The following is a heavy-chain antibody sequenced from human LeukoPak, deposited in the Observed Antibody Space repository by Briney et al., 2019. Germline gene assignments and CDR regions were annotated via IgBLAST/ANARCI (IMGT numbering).Heavy chain of an antibody. D-gene: IGHD3-10*01. J-gene: IGHJ5*02. Sequence: GGSLRLSCAASGFTFSNYGMHWVRQAPGKGLEWVGFIRSKAYGGTTEYAASVKGRFTISRDDSKSIAYLQMNSLKTEDTAVYYCTRAGSLWFGYWFDPWGQGTLVTVSS. V-gene: IGHV3-49*04. CDR1: GFTFSNYG. CDR2: IRSKAYGGTT. CDR3: TRAGSLWFGYWFDP.